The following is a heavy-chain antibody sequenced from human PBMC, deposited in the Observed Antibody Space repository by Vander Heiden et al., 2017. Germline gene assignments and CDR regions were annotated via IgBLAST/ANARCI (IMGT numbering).Heavy chain of an antibody. CDR2: TDGDDDK. D-gene: IGHD2-8*01. J-gene: IGHJ4*02. CDR3: ARGFGAQKGGCFDY. CDR1: GFSLSLGGMR. V-gene: IGHV2-70*04. Sequence: QVTLQESRPAMMKPTQTLTLTCTLSGFSLSLGGMRVSWTRPPAGKSLGWLARTDGDDDKCYRTSLKTKPTIPKATAKTQVVLTRANMDPVDTATYYCARGFGAQKGGCFDYWGQGTLVTVSS.